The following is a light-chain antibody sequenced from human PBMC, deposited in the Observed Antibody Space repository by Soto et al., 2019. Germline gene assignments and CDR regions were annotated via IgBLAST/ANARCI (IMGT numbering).Light chain of an antibody. CDR3: QQRGSCPPPIT. CDR1: QSVSSDY. J-gene: IGKJ5*01. CDR2: AAS. Sequence: EIVWTQCPATLSLSPGERATLSCRARQSVSSDYLAWYQQRPGQAPRLLIYAASSRATGIPATFSGSGSETGFTLTITSLEPEAFAGYYCQQRGSCPPPITVGQGTRVDIK. V-gene: IGKV3-11*01.